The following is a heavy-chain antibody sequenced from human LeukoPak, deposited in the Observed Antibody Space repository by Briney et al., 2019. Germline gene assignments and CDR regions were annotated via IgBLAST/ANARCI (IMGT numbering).Heavy chain of an antibody. CDR3: AKDGYDYYYYYMDV. J-gene: IGHJ6*03. CDR1: GFTFSSYA. Sequence: GGSLRLSCAASGFTFSSYAMSWVRQAPGKGLEWVSDITGSGGSTYYADSAKGRFTISRDNSKNTLYLQMNSLRAEDTAVYYCAKDGYDYYYYYMDVWGKGTTVTVSS. V-gene: IGHV3-23*01. D-gene: IGHD1-1*01. CDR2: ITGSGGST.